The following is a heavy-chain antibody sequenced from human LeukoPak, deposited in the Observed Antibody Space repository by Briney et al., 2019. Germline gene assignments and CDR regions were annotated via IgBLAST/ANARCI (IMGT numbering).Heavy chain of an antibody. CDR2: ISGSGGST. Sequence: GGSLRLSCAASGFTFSSYAMSWVRQAPGKGLEWVSAISGSGGSTYYADSVKGRFTISRDNSKNTLYLQMNSLRAEDTAVYYCAKGRGGDYSYGSYYFDSWGQGTLVTVSS. D-gene: IGHD5-18*01. CDR3: AKGRGGDYSYGSYYFDS. J-gene: IGHJ4*02. CDR1: GFTFSSYA. V-gene: IGHV3-23*01.